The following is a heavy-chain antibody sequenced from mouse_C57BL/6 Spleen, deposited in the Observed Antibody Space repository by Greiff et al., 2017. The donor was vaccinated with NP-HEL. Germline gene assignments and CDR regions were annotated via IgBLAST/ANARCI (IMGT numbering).Heavy chain of an antibody. CDR1: GYTFTSYW. Sequence: VQLQQSGTELVKPGASVKLSCKASGYTFTSYWMNWVKQRPGQGLEWIGNINPSNGGTNYNEKFKSKATLTVDKSSSTAYMQLSSLTSEDSAVYYCARVSIYYDYDYWGQGTTLTVSS. D-gene: IGHD2-4*01. CDR2: INPSNGGT. J-gene: IGHJ2*01. V-gene: IGHV1-53*01. CDR3: ARVSIYYDYDY.